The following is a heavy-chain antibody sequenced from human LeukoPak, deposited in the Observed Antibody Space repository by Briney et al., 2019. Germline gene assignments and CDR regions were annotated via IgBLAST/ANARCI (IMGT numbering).Heavy chain of an antibody. CDR3: ARKGSGTYNFDY. J-gene: IGHJ4*02. CDR1: GYSISSGYY. V-gene: IGHV4-38-2*01. Sequence: SDTVSLTCAVCGYSISSGYYLGWIRPPPREGMEWNGHIYHSWTTYYNPSPKNRVTISVDTFENQLSLRLISVTAADTAVYYCARKGSGTYNFDYWGQGTLVTVSS. CDR2: IYHSWTT. D-gene: IGHD3-10*01.